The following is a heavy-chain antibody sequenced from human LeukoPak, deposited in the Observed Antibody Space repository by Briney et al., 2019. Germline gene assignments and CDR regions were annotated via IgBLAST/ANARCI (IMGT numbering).Heavy chain of an antibody. J-gene: IGHJ6*02. CDR2: ISSSSSYI. V-gene: IGHV3-11*06. D-gene: IGHD2/OR15-2a*01. CDR1: GFAFSDYY. CDR3: ARDLCNSPYYYVIDV. Sequence: GGSLRLSCAASGFAFSDYYMSWIRQAPGKGLEWVSYISSSSSYIYYADSVKGRFTISRDNSKNSLYLQMNSLRAEDTAVYYCARDLCNSPYYYVIDVWGQGTTVTVSS.